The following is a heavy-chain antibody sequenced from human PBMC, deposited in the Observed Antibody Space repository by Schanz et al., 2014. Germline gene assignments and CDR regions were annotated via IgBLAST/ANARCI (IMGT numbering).Heavy chain of an antibody. Sequence: EVQLLESGGGLVQPGGSLRLSCAASGFTFSSYAMSWVRQAPGKGLEWVSAILGLASTTYYADSVKGRFTMSRDNAKNSLYLQMNSLRAEDTAVYYCARGGPAYYFDDWGQGTLXTVSS. V-gene: IGHV3-23*01. CDR3: ARGGPAYYFDD. CDR2: ILGLASTT. CDR1: GFTFSSYA. J-gene: IGHJ4*02.